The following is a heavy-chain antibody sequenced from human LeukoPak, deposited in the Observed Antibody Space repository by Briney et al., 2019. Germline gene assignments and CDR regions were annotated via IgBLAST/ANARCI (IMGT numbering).Heavy chain of an antibody. D-gene: IGHD6-19*01. CDR1: GLTVSSNC. V-gene: IGHV3-53*01. CDR3: AKAPPGIAVAGTFGWFDP. Sequence: GGSLRLSCAASGLTVSSNCMSWVRQAPGKGLEWVSFIYSGGDTYYADSVKGRFTISRDNSKNTFHLQMNSPRAEDTAVYYCAKAPPGIAVAGTFGWFDPWGQGTLVTVSS. J-gene: IGHJ5*02. CDR2: IYSGGDT.